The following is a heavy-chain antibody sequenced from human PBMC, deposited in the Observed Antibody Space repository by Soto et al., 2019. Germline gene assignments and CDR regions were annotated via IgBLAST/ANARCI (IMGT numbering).Heavy chain of an antibody. J-gene: IGHJ4*02. V-gene: IGHV3-33*01. CDR2: IWYDGTNT. CDR3: ARGYCSGGSCYSAIAFPNFDY. Sequence: GGSLRLSCAASGFTFSTYGMHWVRQAPGKGLEWVAVIWYDGTNTYYADSVKGRFTISRDNSKNTLYLQMNSLRAEDTDVYYCARGYCSGGSCYSAIAFPNFDYWGQGTLVTVSS. CDR1: GFTFSTYG. D-gene: IGHD2-15*01.